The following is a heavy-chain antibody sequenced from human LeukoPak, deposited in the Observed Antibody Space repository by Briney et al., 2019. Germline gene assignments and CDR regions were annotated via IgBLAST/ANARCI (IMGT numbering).Heavy chain of an antibody. V-gene: IGHV3-66*02. D-gene: IGHD4-17*01. J-gene: IGHJ4*02. CDR1: GFAVSSDY. CDR3: AKARGGQYGDYTFDY. CDR2: IYNGDKT. Sequence: GGSLRLSCAASGFAVSSDYMGWVRQAPGRGLEWVSVIYNGDKTSYADSVKGRFTISRDNSKNTLYLQMNSLRAEDTAVYYCAKARGGQYGDYTFDYWGQGTLVTVSS.